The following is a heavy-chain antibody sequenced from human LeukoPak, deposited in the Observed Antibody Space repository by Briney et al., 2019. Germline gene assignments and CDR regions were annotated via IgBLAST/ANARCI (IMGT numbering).Heavy chain of an antibody. Sequence: PGRSLRLSCAASGFTFDDYAMHWVRQAPGKGLEWVSGISWNSGSIGYADSVKGRFTISRDNAKNSLYLQMNSLRAEDTALYYCAKDMVAATGGMDVWGQGTTVTVSS. D-gene: IGHD2-15*01. J-gene: IGHJ6*02. CDR3: AKDMVAATGGMDV. CDR1: GFTFDDYA. V-gene: IGHV3-9*01. CDR2: ISWNSGSI.